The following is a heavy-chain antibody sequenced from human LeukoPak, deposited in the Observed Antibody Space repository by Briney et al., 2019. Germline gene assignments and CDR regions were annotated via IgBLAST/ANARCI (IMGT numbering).Heavy chain of an antibody. CDR1: GFTFSNYE. D-gene: IGHD3-3*01. CDR2: ISSTGISI. CDR3: AREIKGEWLVDY. J-gene: IGHJ4*02. V-gene: IGHV3-48*03. Sequence: PGGSLRLSCVASGFTFSNYEMNWVRQAPGKGLEWVSYISSTGISIYYADSVKGRFTISRDNGKNSLYLQMNSLGAEDTAVYYCAREIKGEWLVDYWGQGTLVTVSS.